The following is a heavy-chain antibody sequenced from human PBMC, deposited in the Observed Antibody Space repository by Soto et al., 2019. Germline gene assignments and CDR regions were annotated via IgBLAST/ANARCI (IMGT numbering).Heavy chain of an antibody. CDR3: ARVGGDDFGDSGGFDY. Sequence: QVQLQESGPGLVKPSETLSLTCTVSGGSIRDYFRTWIRQPPGKGLEWIGYIYYSGRTNYNPSLKSRVYISVDTSKNHFSLQLRSVTAADTAVYYCARVGGDDFGDSGGFDYWGQGTLVTVSS. D-gene: IGHD4-17*01. CDR2: IYYSGRT. CDR1: GGSIRDYF. V-gene: IGHV4-59*01. J-gene: IGHJ4*02.